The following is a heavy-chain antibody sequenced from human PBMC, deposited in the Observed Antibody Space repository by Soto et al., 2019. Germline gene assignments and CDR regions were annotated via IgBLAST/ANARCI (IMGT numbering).Heavy chain of an antibody. D-gene: IGHD6-25*01. CDR3: ARELAARPAWDF. J-gene: IGHJ4*02. CDR2: INRDGSST. Sequence: EVQLVESGGGLVQPGGSLRLSCAASGFTFNNYWMHWVRQAPGKGLVWVSRINRDGSSTNYADSVKGRFTISRDNARNTLYLQMNSLRTEDTSAYYCARELAARPAWDFWGQGTLVTVSS. CDR1: GFTFNNYW. V-gene: IGHV3-74*01.